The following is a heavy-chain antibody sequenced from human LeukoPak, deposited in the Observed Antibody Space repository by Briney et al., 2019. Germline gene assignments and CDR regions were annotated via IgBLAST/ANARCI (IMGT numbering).Heavy chain of an antibody. V-gene: IGHV4-59*12. CDR3: ARDESSSMANWFDP. CDR1: GGSISSYY. D-gene: IGHD6-6*01. Sequence: SETLSLTCTVSGGSISSYYWSWIRQPPGKGLEWIGYIYYSGSTNYNPSLKSRVTISVDTSKNQFSLKLSSVTAADTAVYYCARDESSSMANWFDPWGQGTLVTVSS. CDR2: IYYSGST. J-gene: IGHJ5*02.